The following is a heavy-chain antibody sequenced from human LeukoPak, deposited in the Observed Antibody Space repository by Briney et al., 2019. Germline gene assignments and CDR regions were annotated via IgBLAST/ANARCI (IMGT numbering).Heavy chain of an antibody. D-gene: IGHD2-8*01. Sequence: GGSLRLSCATSGFTFSSYSFDWVRQAPGKGLEWVSYIDRRSETMYYARSVRGRFTISRDNAKNSLYLQMDSLGVEDTAVYYCARDFTSGLYPFDYWGPGTLVIVSS. V-gene: IGHV3-48*01. CDR1: GFTFSSYS. CDR2: IDRRSETM. CDR3: ARDFTSGLYPFDY. J-gene: IGHJ4*02.